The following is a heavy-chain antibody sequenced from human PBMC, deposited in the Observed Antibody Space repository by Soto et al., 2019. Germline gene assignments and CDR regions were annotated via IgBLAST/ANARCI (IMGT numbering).Heavy chain of an antibody. CDR2: ISSSGSTI. CDR1: GFTFSSYE. Sequence: PGGSLSLSCAASGFTFSSYEMNWVRQAPGKGLEWVSYISSSGSTIYYADSVKGRFTISRDNAKNSLYLQMNSLRAEDTAVYYCARASPQWYYYGMDVWGQGTTVTVSS. V-gene: IGHV3-48*03. CDR3: ARASPQWYYYGMDV. J-gene: IGHJ6*02. D-gene: IGHD6-19*01.